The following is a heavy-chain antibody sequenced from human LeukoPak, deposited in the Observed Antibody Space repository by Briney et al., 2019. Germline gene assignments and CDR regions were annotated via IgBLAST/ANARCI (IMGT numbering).Heavy chain of an antibody. CDR3: ARDRSPDVTMIVVVINAFGI. J-gene: IGHJ3*02. CDR2: ISSSSSYI. D-gene: IGHD3-22*01. V-gene: IGHV3-21*01. CDR1: GFTFSSYS. Sequence: PGGSLRLSCAASGFTFSSYSMSWVRQAPGKGLEWVSSISSSSSYIYYADSVKGRFTISRDNAKNSLYLQMNSLRAEDTAVYYCARDRSPDVTMIVVVINAFGIWGQGTMVTVSS.